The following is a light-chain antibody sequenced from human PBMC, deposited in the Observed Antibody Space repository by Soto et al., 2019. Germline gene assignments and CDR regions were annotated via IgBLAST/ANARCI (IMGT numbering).Light chain of an antibody. J-gene: IGLJ1*01. CDR3: SSYTISRTSV. CDR1: NSDVGSYNY. V-gene: IGLV2-14*03. Sequence: QSALTQPASVSGSPGQSITISCTGTNSDVGSYNYVSWHQQHPGKAPKLMIYNVYDRPSGISTRFSGSKSGNTASLTISGLQGEDEADYYCSSYTISRTSVFGTGTKLTVL. CDR2: NVY.